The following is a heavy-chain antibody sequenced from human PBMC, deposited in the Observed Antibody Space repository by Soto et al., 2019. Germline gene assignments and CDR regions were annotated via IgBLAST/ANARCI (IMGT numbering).Heavy chain of an antibody. D-gene: IGHD3-3*02. J-gene: IGHJ5*02. V-gene: IGHV4-39*01. CDR1: GGSIISSSYY. CDR2: IYYSGST. Sequence: SETLSLTCTVSGGSIISSSYYWVWIRQPPGKGLEWIGSIYYSGSTYYNPSLKSRVTISVDTSKNQFSLKLSSVTAADTAVYYCASPKIAFYNWFDPWGQGTLVT. CDR3: ASPKIAFYNWFDP.